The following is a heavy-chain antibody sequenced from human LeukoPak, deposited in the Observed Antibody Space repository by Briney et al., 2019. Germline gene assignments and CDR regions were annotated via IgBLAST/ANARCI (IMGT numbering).Heavy chain of an antibody. Sequence: GGSLRLSCAASGFTVSSYSMNWVRQAPGKGLEWVSSISSSSSYIYYADSVKGRFTISRDNAKNSLYLQMNSLRAEDTAVYYCARDIVGAPAVYYYYYGMDVWGQGTTVTVSS. CDR2: ISSSSSYI. J-gene: IGHJ6*02. V-gene: IGHV3-21*01. CDR1: GFTVSSYS. CDR3: ARDIVGAPAVYYYYYGMDV. D-gene: IGHD1-26*01.